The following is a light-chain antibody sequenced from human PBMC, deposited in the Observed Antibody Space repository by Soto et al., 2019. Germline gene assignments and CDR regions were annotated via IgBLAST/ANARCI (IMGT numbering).Light chain of an antibody. Sequence: QSALTQPASVSGSPGQSITISCTGTSSDVDGYNYVSWYQQHPGKAPKLMIYEVSNRPSGVSNRFSGSKSGNTASLTISGLQAEDEAAYYCCSYTGSTTQVFGTGTKVTVL. V-gene: IGLV2-14*01. CDR3: CSYTGSTTQV. J-gene: IGLJ1*01. CDR1: SSDVDGYNY. CDR2: EVS.